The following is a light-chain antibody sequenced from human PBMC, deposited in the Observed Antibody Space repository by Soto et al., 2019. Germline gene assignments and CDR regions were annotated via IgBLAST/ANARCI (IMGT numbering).Light chain of an antibody. J-gene: IGKJ2*02. V-gene: IGKV3-11*01. CDR2: DVS. Sequence: EIVLTQSPATLSLSPGDVATLSCRASQSVSSNLAWYQHKRGQAPRLLIYDVSNRATGIPARFRGSGSGTDFTLTISRLEPEDVAVYYCQQRRGTFGQGTKLEI. CDR1: QSVSSN. CDR3: QQRRGT.